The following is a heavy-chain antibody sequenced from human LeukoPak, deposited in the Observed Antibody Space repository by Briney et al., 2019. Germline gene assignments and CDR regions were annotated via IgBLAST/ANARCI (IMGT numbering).Heavy chain of an antibody. J-gene: IGHJ5*02. Sequence: GASVKVSFKASGYTFTGYYMHWVRQAPGQGLEWMGWINPNSGGTNYAQKFQGRVTMTRDTSISTAYMELSRLRSDDTAVYYCASEGGYCSSTSCNNWFDPWGQGTLVTVSS. V-gene: IGHV1-2*02. D-gene: IGHD2-2*01. CDR1: GYTFTGYY. CDR2: INPNSGGT. CDR3: ASEGGYCSSTSCNNWFDP.